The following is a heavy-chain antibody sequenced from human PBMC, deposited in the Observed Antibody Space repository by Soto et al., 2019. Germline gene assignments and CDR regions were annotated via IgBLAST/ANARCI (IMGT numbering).Heavy chain of an antibody. CDR1: AVTSRDCY. D-gene: IGHD6-13*01. CDR3: ARAIDSTSRWRYYYYGMDV. J-gene: IGHJ6*02. CDR2: ISSSSSYI. V-gene: IGHV3-11*06. Sequence: SAVTSRDCYMICCRHALGTRLDGISYISSSSSYIDYADLVKGRFTISRDNAKNSLYLQMKSLRAEDTAVYYCARAIDSTSRWRYYYYGMDVWGQGTTVIVSS.